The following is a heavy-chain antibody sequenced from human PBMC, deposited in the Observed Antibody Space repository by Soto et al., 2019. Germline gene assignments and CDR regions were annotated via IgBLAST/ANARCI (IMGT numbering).Heavy chain of an antibody. CDR1: GFTFSSFA. CDR2: ISGSGVST. Sequence: GGSLRLSCAASGFTFSSFAMRWVRQAPGKGLQWVSGISGSGVSTYYGDSVKGRFTISRDNSKNTLFLQMNSLRAEDTAVYYCASDPPRMTTLTTVDYWGQGALVTVS. D-gene: IGHD4-17*01. J-gene: IGHJ4*02. CDR3: ASDPPRMTTLTTVDY. V-gene: IGHV3-23*01.